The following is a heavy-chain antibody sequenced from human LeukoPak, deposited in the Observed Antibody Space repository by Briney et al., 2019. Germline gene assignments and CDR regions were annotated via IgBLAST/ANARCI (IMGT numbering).Heavy chain of an antibody. Sequence: SETLSLTCTVSGGSISSYYWSWIRQPPGKGLEWIGYIYYSGSTNYNPSLKSRVTISVDTSKNQFSLKLSSVTAADTAVYYCARATPYYDFWSGYPDYWGQGTLVTVSS. CDR1: GGSISSYY. J-gene: IGHJ4*02. V-gene: IGHV4-59*08. CDR2: IYYSGST. D-gene: IGHD3-3*01. CDR3: ARATPYYDFWSGYPDY.